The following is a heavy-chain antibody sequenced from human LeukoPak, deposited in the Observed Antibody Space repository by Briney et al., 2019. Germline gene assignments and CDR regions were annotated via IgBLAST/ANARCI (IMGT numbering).Heavy chain of an antibody. CDR1: GFTFRTHG. J-gene: IGHJ3*02. Sequence: PGGSLRLSCAASGFTFRTHGMHWLRQAPGKGLEWVAYVHYDDGRTKHYADSVKGRFTISRDDSKNTLSLQMNSLRPDDTAVYYCAKEPPETDHAFDIWGQGTMITVSS. V-gene: IGHV3-30*02. D-gene: IGHD1-14*01. CDR3: AKEPPETDHAFDI. CDR2: VHYDDGRTK.